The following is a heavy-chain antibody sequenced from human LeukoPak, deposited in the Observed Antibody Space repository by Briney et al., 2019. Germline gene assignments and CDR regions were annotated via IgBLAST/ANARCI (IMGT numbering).Heavy chain of an antibody. CDR3: ARVVSGYDAFDP. Sequence: ASVKVSCKASGYTFTSYDINWVRQATGQGLEWMGWMNPNSCNTGYAQKFQGRVTITRNTSISTAYMELSSLRSEDTAVYYCARVVSGYDAFDPWGQGTLVTVSS. D-gene: IGHD5-12*01. CDR1: GYTFTSYD. V-gene: IGHV1-8*03. J-gene: IGHJ5*02. CDR2: MNPNSCNT.